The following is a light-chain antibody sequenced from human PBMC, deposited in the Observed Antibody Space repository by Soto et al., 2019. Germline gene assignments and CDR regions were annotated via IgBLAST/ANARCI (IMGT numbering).Light chain of an antibody. J-gene: IGKJ4*01. CDR2: AAS. Sequence: DIQMTQSPSSVSASVGDRVTITCRASQGISSRLAWYQQKPGKAPNLLIYAASSLQSGVPSRFSGSGSETDFTLTIGSLQPEDFAAYYCQQSNSFPLTFGGGTKVEIK. CDR3: QQSNSFPLT. CDR1: QGISSR. V-gene: IGKV1-12*01.